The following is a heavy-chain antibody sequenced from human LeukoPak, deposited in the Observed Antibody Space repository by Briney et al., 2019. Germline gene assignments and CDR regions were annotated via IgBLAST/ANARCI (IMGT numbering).Heavy chain of an antibody. V-gene: IGHV3-74*01. CDR3: ASFMAGGDAFDI. CDR2: INTDGSST. J-gene: IGHJ3*02. Sequence: GGSLRLSCAASGFTFSSYWMHWVRQAPGKGLVWVSRINTDGSSTSYADSVKGRFTVSRDNAKNSLYLQMNSLRAEDTAVYYCASFMAGGDAFDIWGQGTMVTVSS. CDR1: GFTFSSYW. D-gene: IGHD6-19*01.